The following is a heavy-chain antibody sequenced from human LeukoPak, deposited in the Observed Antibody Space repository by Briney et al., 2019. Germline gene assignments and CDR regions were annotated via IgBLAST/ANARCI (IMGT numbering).Heavy chain of an antibody. CDR1: GFTVSSNY. V-gene: IGHV3-15*01. J-gene: IGHJ4*02. D-gene: IGHD2-2*01. Sequence: GGSLRLSCAASGFTVSSNYMSWVRQAPGKGLEWVGRIKSKTDDGTTDYAAPVKGRFTISRDDSKNTLYLQMNSLKTEDTAVYYCAKGNGVVPAAMVDYWGQGTLVTVSS. CDR3: AKGNGVVPAAMVDY. CDR2: IKSKTDDGTT.